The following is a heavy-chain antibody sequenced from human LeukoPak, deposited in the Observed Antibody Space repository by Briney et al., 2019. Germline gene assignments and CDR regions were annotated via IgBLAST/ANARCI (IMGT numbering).Heavy chain of an antibody. V-gene: IGHV4-34*01. CDR3: ARALGYCTNGVCYRRYFDY. J-gene: IGHJ4*02. Sequence: SETLSLTCAVYGESFSGYYWSWIRQPPGKGLEWIGEINHSGSTNYNPSLKSRVTISVDTSKNQFSLKLSSVTAADTAVYYCARALGYCTNGVCYRRYFDYWGQGTLVTVSS. CDR1: GESFSGYY. CDR2: INHSGST. D-gene: IGHD2-8*01.